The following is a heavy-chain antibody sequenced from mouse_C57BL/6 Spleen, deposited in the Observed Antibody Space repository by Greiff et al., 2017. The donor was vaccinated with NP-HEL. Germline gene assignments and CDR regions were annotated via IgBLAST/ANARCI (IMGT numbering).Heavy chain of an antibody. CDR1: GYTFTDYE. Sequence: QVQLQQSGAELVRPGDSVTLSCKASGYTFTDYEMHWVKQTPVHGLEWIGAIDPETGGTAYNQKFKGKAILTADKSSSTAYMELRSLTSEDSAVYYCKRTSNLWYFDVWGTGTTVTVSS. V-gene: IGHV1-15*01. J-gene: IGHJ1*03. D-gene: IGHD4-1*01. CDR3: KRTSNLWYFDV. CDR2: IDPETGGT.